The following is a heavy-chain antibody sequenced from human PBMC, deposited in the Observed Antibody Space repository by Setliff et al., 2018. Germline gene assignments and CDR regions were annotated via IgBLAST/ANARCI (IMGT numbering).Heavy chain of an antibody. CDR2: ISHSGST. J-gene: IGHJ6*03. Sequence: PSETLSLTCAVYGESFSGYFWSWIRQPPEKGREWIGEISHSGSTNYNPSFKSRVTISIDTSKNQFSLKVNSVTAADTAVYFCAREDGPNYYYYYMDIWGKGTTVTVSS. CDR3: AREDGPNYYYYYMDI. D-gene: IGHD2-15*01. CDR1: GESFSGYF. V-gene: IGHV4-34*01.